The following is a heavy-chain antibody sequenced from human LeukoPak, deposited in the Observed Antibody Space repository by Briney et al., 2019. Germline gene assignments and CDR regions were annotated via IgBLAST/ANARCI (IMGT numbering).Heavy chain of an antibody. D-gene: IGHD5-18*01. CDR1: GGSFSGFY. CDR3: AREKGGYSYGYDPFDY. J-gene: IGHJ4*02. V-gene: IGHV4-34*01. CDR2: INHSGST. Sequence: SETLSLTCAVYGGSFSGFYWTWIRQSPGKGLEWIGKINHSGSTNYNPSLKSRATISVDTSKNQFSLKLSSVTAADTAVYYCAREKGGYSYGYDPFDYWGQGTLVTVSS.